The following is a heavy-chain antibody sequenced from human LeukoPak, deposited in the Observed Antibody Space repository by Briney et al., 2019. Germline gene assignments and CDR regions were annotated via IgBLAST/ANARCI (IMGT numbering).Heavy chain of an antibody. V-gene: IGHV1-2*06. CDR2: INPNSGGT. CDR3: ASRCSGGSCQRIFDY. CDR1: GYTFTGYY. D-gene: IGHD2-15*01. J-gene: IGHJ4*02. Sequence: ASVKVSCKASGYTFTGYYMHRVRQAPGQGLEWMGRINPNSGGTNYAQKFQGRVTMTRDTSISTAYMELSRLRSDDTAVYYCASRCSGGSCQRIFDYWGQGTLVTVSS.